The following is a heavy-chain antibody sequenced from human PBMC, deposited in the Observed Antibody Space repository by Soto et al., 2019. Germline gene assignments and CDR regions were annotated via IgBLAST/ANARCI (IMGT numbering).Heavy chain of an antibody. CDR1: GYTVTSYG. CDR3: ASLQPSDAYSSGYENDY. Sequence: ASVKGSCKASGYTVTSYGISWVRQAPGQGLEWMGWISAYNGNTNYAQKLQGRGTMTTDTSTSTAYTELRSLRSDDTAVYYCASLQPSDAYSSGYENDYWCQGSLVSVSS. CDR2: ISAYNGNT. D-gene: IGHD5-18*01. J-gene: IGHJ4*02. V-gene: IGHV1-18*01.